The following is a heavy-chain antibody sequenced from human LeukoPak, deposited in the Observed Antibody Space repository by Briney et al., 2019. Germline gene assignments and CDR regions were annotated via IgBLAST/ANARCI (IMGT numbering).Heavy chain of an antibody. Sequence: GGSLRLSCPASGFTFSSYAMSWVRLAPGKGLEWVSSISGNGGSTYYPDSMKGRFTISRDNSKSTLFLELNTLTAEDTAIYYCAKDRSYGSGTSYPLCDFRGLGTLVTVSS. CDR1: GFTFSSYA. D-gene: IGHD3-10*01. CDR2: ISGNGGST. V-gene: IGHV3-23*01. CDR3: AKDRSYGSGTSYPLCDF. J-gene: IGHJ4*02.